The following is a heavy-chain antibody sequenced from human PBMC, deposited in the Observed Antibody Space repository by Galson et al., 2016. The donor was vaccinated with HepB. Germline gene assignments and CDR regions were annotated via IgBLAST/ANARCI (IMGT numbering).Heavy chain of an antibody. J-gene: IGHJ2*01. CDR2: IGLAGDT. D-gene: IGHD3-16*01. CDR1: GFTFSTGD. V-gene: IGHV3-13*01. CDR3: ARARSVGLGKWTWYFDL. Sequence: SLRLSCAASGFTFSTGDLPWVRQATGKGLEWVSAIGLAGDTYYLDSVRGRFTISREDVRNSLYLQMTSLRAGDTAVYYCARARSVGLGKWTWYFDLWGRGTLVTVSS.